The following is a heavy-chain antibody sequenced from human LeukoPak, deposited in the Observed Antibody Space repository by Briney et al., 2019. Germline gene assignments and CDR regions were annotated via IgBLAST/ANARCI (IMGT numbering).Heavy chain of an antibody. CDR1: GFTFSSYG. CDR2: IKSKTDGGTT. Sequence: PGRSLRLSCAASGFTFSSYGMHWVRQAPGKGLEWVGRIKSKTDGGTTDYAAPVKGRFTIARDDSKNTLYLQMNSLKTEDTAVYYCTAASDYWGQGTLVTVSS. CDR3: TAASDY. V-gene: IGHV3-15*01. D-gene: IGHD2-15*01. J-gene: IGHJ4*02.